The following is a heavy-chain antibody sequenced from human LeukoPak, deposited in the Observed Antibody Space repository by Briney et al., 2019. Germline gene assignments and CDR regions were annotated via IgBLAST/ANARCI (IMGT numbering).Heavy chain of an antibody. D-gene: IGHD5-12*01. CDR2: ISSSSSYI. J-gene: IGHJ6*03. Sequence: PGGSLRLSCAASGFTFSSYTMNWVRQPPGKGLEEGSSISSSSSYIYYADSVKGRFTISRDNAKNSLYLQMNSLRTEDTAVYYCGGVVARKELVYYDVDDWGKGTMVTVSS. CDR3: GGVVARKELVYYDVDD. V-gene: IGHV3-21*01. CDR1: GFTFSSYT.